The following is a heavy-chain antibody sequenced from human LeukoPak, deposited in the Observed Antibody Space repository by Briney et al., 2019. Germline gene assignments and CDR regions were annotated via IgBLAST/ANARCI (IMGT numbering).Heavy chain of an antibody. CDR2: IIPIFGTA. V-gene: IGHV1-69*13. CDR3: ARVVPARRVALDP. J-gene: IGHJ5*02. D-gene: IGHD6-6*01. Sequence: ASVKVSCKASGGTFGSYAISWVRQAPGQGLEWMGGIIPIFGTANYAQKFQGRVTITADESTSTAYMELRSLRSDDTAAYYCARVVPARRVALDPWGQGTLVTVSS. CDR1: GGTFGSYA.